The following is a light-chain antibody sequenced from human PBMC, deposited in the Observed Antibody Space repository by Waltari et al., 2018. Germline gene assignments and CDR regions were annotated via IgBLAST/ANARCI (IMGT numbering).Light chain of an antibody. J-gene: IGKJ1*01. CDR2: HAS. CDR3: QHYVSLPAT. CDR1: QSVSKY. Sequence: EIVLTQSPGTLSLSPGERATLSCRASQSVSKYLAGYQQKPGQAPRLLIYHASTWAAGIPDRFSGSGYGTDFSLTISRLEAEDFAVYYCQHYVSLPATFGQGTKVEIK. V-gene: IGKV3-20*01.